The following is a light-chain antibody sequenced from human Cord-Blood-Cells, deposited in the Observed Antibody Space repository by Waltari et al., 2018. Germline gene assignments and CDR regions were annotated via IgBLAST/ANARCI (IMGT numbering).Light chain of an antibody. J-gene: IGLJ3*02. CDR2: SNN. CDR3: AAWDDSLNGPV. CDR1: SPTIGRNT. Sequence: QSVLTQPPSASGTPGQRVTISCSGSSPTIGRNTVNWYQQRPGTAPKPPIYSNNQRPSGVPDRFSGSKSGTSASLAISGLQSEDEADYYCAAWDDSLNGPVFGGGTKLTVL. V-gene: IGLV1-44*01.